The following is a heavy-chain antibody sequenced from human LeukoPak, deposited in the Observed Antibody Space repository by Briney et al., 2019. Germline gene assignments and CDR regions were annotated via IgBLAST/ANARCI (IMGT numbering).Heavy chain of an antibody. Sequence: GGSLRLSCSASGFPFSSYAMHWVRQAPGKGLEYVSAISDGGGSTYYADSVKGRFTISRDNSKNTLYLQMSSLRAEYTAVYFCVRGYSFGPYGMDVWGQGTTVTVSS. CDR1: GFPFSSYA. CDR3: VRGYSFGPYGMDV. CDR2: ISDGGGST. V-gene: IGHV3-64D*09. D-gene: IGHD4-23*01. J-gene: IGHJ6*02.